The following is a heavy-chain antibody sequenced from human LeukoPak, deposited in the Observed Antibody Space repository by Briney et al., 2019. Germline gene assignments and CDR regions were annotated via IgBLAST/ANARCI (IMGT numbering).Heavy chain of an antibody. J-gene: IGHJ4*02. CDR3: SRESGAFSPFGY. V-gene: IGHV4-4*02. D-gene: IGHD1-26*01. Sequence: MPSGTLSLTCGVSGGSISSTNWWSWVCQPPGQGLEWIGEISLSGVTNYNPSLKSRVTMSLDRSKNHLSLTLTSVTAADTAVYYCSRESGAFSPFGYWGQGTLVTVSS. CDR2: ISLSGVT. CDR1: GGSISSTNW.